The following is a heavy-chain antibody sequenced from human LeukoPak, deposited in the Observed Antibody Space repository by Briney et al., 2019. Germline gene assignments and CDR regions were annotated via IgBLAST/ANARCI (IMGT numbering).Heavy chain of an antibody. Sequence: GGSLRLSCAASGFTFSSYAMSWVRQAPGKGLEWVSVIYSGGSTYYADSVKGRFTISRDNSKNTLYLQMNSLRAEDTAVYYCAREASGTLDYWGQGTLVTVSS. V-gene: IGHV3-53*01. CDR1: GFTFSSYA. D-gene: IGHD6-13*01. J-gene: IGHJ4*02. CDR2: IYSGGST. CDR3: AREASGTLDY.